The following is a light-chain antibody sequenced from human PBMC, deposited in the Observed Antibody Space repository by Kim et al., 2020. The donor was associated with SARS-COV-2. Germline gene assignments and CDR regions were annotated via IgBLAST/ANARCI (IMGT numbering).Light chain of an antibody. CDR2: GKS. Sequence: VALGQTVRITCQGDSLRSYYATWYQQKPGQAPILVNYGKSNRPSGIPDRFSGSSSGNTASLTITGTQAGDEADYYCNSRDSNDNVVFGGGTKLTVL. CDR1: SLRSYY. V-gene: IGLV3-19*01. CDR3: NSRDSNDNVV. J-gene: IGLJ2*01.